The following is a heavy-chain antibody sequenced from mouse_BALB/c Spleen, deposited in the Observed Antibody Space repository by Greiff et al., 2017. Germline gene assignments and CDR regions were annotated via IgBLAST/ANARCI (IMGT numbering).Heavy chain of an antibody. D-gene: IGHD1-1*01. CDR1: GYAFTNYL. CDR2: INPGSGGT. V-gene: IGHV1-54*01. CDR3: GRRGVGGSMDY. J-gene: IGHJ4*01. Sequence: QVQLQQSGAELVRPGTSVKVSCKASGYAFTNYLIEWVKQRPGQGLEWIGVINPGSGGTNYNEKFKGKATLTADKSSSTAYMQLSSLTSDDSAVYFWGRRGVGGSMDYWGQGTSVTVSS.